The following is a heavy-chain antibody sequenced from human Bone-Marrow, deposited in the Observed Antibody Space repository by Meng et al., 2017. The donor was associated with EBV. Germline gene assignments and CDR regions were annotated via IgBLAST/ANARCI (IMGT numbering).Heavy chain of an antibody. J-gene: IGHJ5*02. CDR1: GGSFSGYY. D-gene: IGHD6-25*01. Sequence: QVRLQKWGAGLLKPSGTLSLTCDVYGGSFSGYYWTWIRQPPGKGLEWIGEINHSGSTNYNPSLKSRVTISVDTSKNQFSLKLSSVTAADTAVYYCATQRRDTDWFDPWGQGTLVTVSS. CDR3: ATQRRDTDWFDP. CDR2: INHSGST. V-gene: IGHV4-34*01.